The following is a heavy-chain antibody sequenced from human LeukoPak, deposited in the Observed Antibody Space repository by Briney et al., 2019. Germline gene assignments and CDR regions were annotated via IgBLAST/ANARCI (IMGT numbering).Heavy chain of an antibody. Sequence: SETLSLTCTVSGGSLSSYYWSWIRQPPGKGLXXIGYIYYRGRTKYNPSLQSRVTISVDTSRNQFSLRLSSVTAADTAVYYCARQSDDLGYFQHWGQGTLVTVSS. D-gene: IGHD3-16*01. CDR3: ARQSDDLGYFQH. V-gene: IGHV4-59*08. CDR1: GGSLSSYY. CDR2: IYYRGRT. J-gene: IGHJ1*01.